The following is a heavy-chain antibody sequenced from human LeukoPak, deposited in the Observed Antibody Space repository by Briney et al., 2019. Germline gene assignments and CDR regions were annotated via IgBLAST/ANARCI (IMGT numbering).Heavy chain of an antibody. CDR1: GGSFSGYY. CDR3: ARLVGSYFDY. J-gene: IGHJ4*02. D-gene: IGHD1-26*01. V-gene: IGHV4-34*01. CDR2: INHSGST. Sequence: SETLSLTCAVYGGSFSGYYWSWIRKPPGKGLEWIGEINHSGSTNYNPSLKSRVTISVDTSKNQFSLKLSSVTAADTAVYYCARLVGSYFDYWGQGTLVTVSS.